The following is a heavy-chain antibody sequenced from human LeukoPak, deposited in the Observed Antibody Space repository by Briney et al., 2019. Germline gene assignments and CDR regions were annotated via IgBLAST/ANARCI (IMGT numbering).Heavy chain of an antibody. CDR3: ARDRYSDSGNNWFDP. Sequence: GGSLRLSCAASGFTFSSYAMHWVRQAPGKGLEWVAVISYDGSIKYYADSVKGRFTISRDNSKNTLYLQMNSLRAEDTAVYYCARDRYSDSGNNWFDPWGQGTLVTVSS. J-gene: IGHJ5*02. CDR2: ISYDGSIK. CDR1: GFTFSSYA. V-gene: IGHV3-30*04. D-gene: IGHD3-16*01.